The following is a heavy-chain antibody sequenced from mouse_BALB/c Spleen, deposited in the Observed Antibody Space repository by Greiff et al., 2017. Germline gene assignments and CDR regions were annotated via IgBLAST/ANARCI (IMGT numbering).Heavy chain of an antibody. V-gene: IGHV1-5*01. D-gene: IGHD1-1*01. CDR2: IYPGNSDT. CDR1: GYTFTSYW. J-gene: IGHJ3*01. Sequence: VQLQQSGTVLARPGASVKMSCKASGYTFTSYWMPWVKQRPGQGLEWIGAIYPGNSDTSYNQKFKGKAKLTAVTSTSTAYMELSSLTNEDSAVYYCTRDYYGSSHFAYWGQGTLVTVSA. CDR3: TRDYYGSSHFAY.